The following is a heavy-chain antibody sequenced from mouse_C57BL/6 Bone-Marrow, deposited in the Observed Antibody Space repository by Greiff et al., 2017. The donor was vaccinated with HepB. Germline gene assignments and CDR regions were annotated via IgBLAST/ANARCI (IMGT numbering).Heavy chain of an antibody. Sequence: QVQLQQPGAELVKPGASVKLSCKASGYTFTSYWMQWVKQRPGQGLEWIGEFDPSDSYTNYNQKFKGKATLTLDTSSSTAYMQLSSLTSEDAAVYYCAREWDYCGTPWFAYWGQGTLVTVSA. CDR2: FDPSDSYT. CDR3: AREWDYCGTPWFAY. CDR1: GYTFTSYW. V-gene: IGHV1-50*01. D-gene: IGHD1-1*01. J-gene: IGHJ3*01.